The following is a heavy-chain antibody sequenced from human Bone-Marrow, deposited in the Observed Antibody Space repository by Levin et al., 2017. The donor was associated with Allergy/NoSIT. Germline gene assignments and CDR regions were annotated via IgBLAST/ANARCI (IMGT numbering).Heavy chain of an antibody. CDR3: VKDVSSSGWLHTN. J-gene: IGHJ4*02. D-gene: IGHD6-19*01. V-gene: IGHV3-23*01. Sequence: GGSLRLSCAASGFTFSSYAMSWVRQAPGRGLEWVSAISAGGGSTYYADSVKGRFTISRDNSKNTLYLQMSSLRAEDTAVYYCVKDVSSSGWLHTNWGQGTLVTVSS. CDR2: ISAGGGST. CDR1: GFTFSSYA.